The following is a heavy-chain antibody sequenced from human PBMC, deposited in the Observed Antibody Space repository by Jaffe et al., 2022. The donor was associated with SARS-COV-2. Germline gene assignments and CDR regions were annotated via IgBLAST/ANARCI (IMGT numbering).Heavy chain of an antibody. CDR1: GFSLSTSGVG. Sequence: QITLKESGPTLVKPTQTLTLTCTFSGFSLSTSGVGVGWIRQPPGKALEWLALIYWNDDKRYSPSLKSRLTITKDTSKNQVVLTMTNMDPVDTATYYCAHRQPHIVVVPAAPPYNWFDPWGQGTLVTVSS. D-gene: IGHD2-2*01. CDR2: IYWNDDK. J-gene: IGHJ5*02. CDR3: AHRQPHIVVVPAAPPYNWFDP. V-gene: IGHV2-5*01.